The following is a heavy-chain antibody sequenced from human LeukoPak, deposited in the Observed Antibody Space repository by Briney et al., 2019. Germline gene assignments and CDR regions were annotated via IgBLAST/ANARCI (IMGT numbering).Heavy chain of an antibody. CDR1: GGTFSSYA. CDR3: ARQRTSSGWSLGRY. V-gene: IGHV1-69*01. CDR2: IIPIFGTA. D-gene: IGHD6-19*01. J-gene: IGHJ4*02. Sequence: ASVKVSCKASGGTFSSYAISWVRQAPGQGLEWMGGIIPIFGTANYAQKFQGRVTITADESTSTAYMELSSLRSEDTAVYYCARQRTSSGWSLGRYWGQGTLVTVSS.